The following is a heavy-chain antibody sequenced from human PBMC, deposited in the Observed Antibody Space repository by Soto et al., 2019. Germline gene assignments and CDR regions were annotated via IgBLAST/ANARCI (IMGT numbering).Heavy chain of an antibody. D-gene: IGHD3-3*01. CDR1: GFTFSSYG. J-gene: IGHJ4*02. V-gene: IGHV3-33*01. CDR2: IWYDGSNK. Sequence: PGGSLRLSCAASGFTFSSYGMHWVRQAPGKGLEWVAVIWYDGSNKYYADSVKGRFTISRDNSKNTLYLQMNSLRAEDTAVYYCARDLVDYDFWSGPDYWGQGTLVTVSS. CDR3: ARDLVDYDFWSGPDY.